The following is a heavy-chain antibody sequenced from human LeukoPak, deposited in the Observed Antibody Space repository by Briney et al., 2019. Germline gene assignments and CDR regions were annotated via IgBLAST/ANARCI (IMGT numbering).Heavy chain of an antibody. CDR2: IIPIFGTA. V-gene: IGHV1-69*06. D-gene: IGHD3-22*01. CDR1: GGTFSSYA. Sequence: SVKVSCKASGGTFSSYAISWVRQAPGQGLEWMGGIIPIFGTANYAQKFQGRVTITADKSTSTAYMELSSLRSEDTAVYYCARPNRGSSGYDAFDIWGQGTMVTVSS. CDR3: ARPNRGSSGYDAFDI. J-gene: IGHJ3*02.